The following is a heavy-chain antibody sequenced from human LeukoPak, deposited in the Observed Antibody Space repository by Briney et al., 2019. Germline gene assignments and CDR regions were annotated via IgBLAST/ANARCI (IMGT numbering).Heavy chain of an antibody. Sequence: SVKVSCKASGGTFSSYAISWVRQAPGQGLEWMGGIIPIFGTANYAQKFQGRATITTDESTSTAYMELSSLRSEDTAVYYCARDSTTTVTTLGTFYYYYGMDVWGQGTTVTVSS. CDR3: ARDSTTTVTTLGTFYYYYGMDV. D-gene: IGHD4-17*01. J-gene: IGHJ6*02. CDR1: GGTFSSYA. V-gene: IGHV1-69*05. CDR2: IIPIFGTA.